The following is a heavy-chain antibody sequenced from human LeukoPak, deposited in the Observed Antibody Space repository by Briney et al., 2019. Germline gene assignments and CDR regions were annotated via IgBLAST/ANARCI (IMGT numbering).Heavy chain of an antibody. CDR1: GGSISSSDYS. CDR3: ARAYSGSYIRY. CDR2: IYYSGST. Sequence: PSETLSLTCTVSGGSISSSDYSWGWIRQPPGKGLEWIGNIYYSGSTSYNPSLKSRVTISVDTSKNQFSLKLSSVTAADTAVYFCARAYSGSYIRYWGQGTLVTVSS. D-gene: IGHD1-26*01. J-gene: IGHJ4*02. V-gene: IGHV4-39*01.